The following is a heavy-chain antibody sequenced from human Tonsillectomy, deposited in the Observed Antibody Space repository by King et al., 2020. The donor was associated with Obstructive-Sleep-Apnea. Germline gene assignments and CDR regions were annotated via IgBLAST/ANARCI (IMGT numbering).Heavy chain of an antibody. CDR3: ARGGLGWYAGEYDS. V-gene: IGHV3-48*04. Sequence: VQLVESGGGLVQPGGSLRLSCAASGFTFSSYSMNWVRQAPGKGLEWVSYISSSSSNIYYADSVKGRFTISRDNAKSSQYLQMNSLRAEDTAVFYCARGGLGWYAGEYDSWGQGTLVTVSS. D-gene: IGHD6-19*01. J-gene: IGHJ4*02. CDR2: ISSSSSNI. CDR1: GFTFSSYS.